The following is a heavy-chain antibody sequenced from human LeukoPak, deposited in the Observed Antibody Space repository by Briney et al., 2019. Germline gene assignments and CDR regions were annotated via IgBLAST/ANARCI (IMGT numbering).Heavy chain of an antibody. CDR3: AREGSDWNYYYYMDV. V-gene: IGHV3-7*01. CDR1: GLTFSSYW. CDR2: IKQDGSEK. D-gene: IGHD6-19*01. J-gene: IGHJ6*03. Sequence: GGSLRLSCAASGLTFSSYWMSWVRQAPGKGLEWVANIKQDGSEKYYVDSVKGRFTISRDNAKNSLYLRMNSLRAEDTAVYYCAREGSDWNYYYYMDVWGKGTTVTIAS.